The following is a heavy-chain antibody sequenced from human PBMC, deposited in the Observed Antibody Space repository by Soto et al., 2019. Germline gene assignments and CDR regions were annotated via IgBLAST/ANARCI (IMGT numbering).Heavy chain of an antibody. CDR2: ITSSGSTT. Sequence: WGVLRLSCAASGFTFSDYYMSWIRQAPGKGLECVSSITSSGSTTYYTDSVKGRFTISRDNAKNSLYLQMNSLRAEDTAVYYCARERYSYGPYYFDYWGQGPLVTVSS. V-gene: IGHV3-11*01. D-gene: IGHD5-18*01. CDR1: GFTFSDYY. J-gene: IGHJ4*02. CDR3: ARERYSYGPYYFDY.